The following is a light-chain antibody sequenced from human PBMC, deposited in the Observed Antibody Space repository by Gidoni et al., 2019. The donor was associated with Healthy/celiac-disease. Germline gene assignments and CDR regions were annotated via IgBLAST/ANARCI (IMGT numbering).Light chain of an antibody. CDR2: GNS. CDR3: QSYDSSLSAHVV. J-gene: IGLJ2*01. V-gene: IGLV1-40*01. CDR1: NSNIGADYY. Sequence: QPVLTQPPSVSGAPGQSVPITCTRRNSNIGADYYVHWYQQLPGTAPKLLIYGNSNRPSGVPDRFSGSKSGTSASLASTGLQAEDEADYYCQSYDSSLSAHVVFGGGTKLTVL.